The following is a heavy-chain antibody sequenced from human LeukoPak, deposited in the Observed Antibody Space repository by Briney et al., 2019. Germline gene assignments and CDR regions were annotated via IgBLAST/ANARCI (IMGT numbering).Heavy chain of an antibody. D-gene: IGHD2-21*01. J-gene: IGHJ4*02. CDR1: GFTFSNYG. CDR3: AKSPVTTRRGAYCDPFDC. Sequence: GGSLRLSCAASGFTFSNYGLSWVRQAPGKGLEWVSGITGSGGSLYYADSVKGRFTISRDNSKNTLYLQMNSLRAEDTAVYYCAKSPVTTRRGAYCDPFDCGGERTRVTVS. V-gene: IGHV3-23*01. CDR2: ITGSGGSL.